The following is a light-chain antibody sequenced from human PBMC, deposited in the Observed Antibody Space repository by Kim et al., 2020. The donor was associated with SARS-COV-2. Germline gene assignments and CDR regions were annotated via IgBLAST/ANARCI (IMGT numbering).Light chain of an antibody. CDR3: QKYNNAPWT. V-gene: IGKV1-27*01. CDR2: AAS. CDR1: QGITNS. Sequence: ASLGDRFTISCRANQGITNSLAWYQLISWKVPKLLIYAASTLQSGFPSRFSGSGSGTDFTLTISGLQPEDVATYYCQKYNNAPWTFGQGTKVDIK. J-gene: IGKJ1*01.